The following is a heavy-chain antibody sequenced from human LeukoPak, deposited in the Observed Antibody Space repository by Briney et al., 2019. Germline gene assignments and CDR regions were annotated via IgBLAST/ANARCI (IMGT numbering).Heavy chain of an antibody. V-gene: IGHV4-59*01. CDR3: ARSVPQPIAARPSYAFDI. Sequence: NPSETLSLTCTVSGGSISSYYWSWIRLPPGKGLEWIGYISYSGSTNYNPSLKSRVTISVETSKNQFSLKLKLNSVTAADTAVYYCARSVPQPIAARPSYAFDIWGQGTMVTVSS. D-gene: IGHD6-6*01. CDR1: GGSISSYY. J-gene: IGHJ3*02. CDR2: ISYSGST.